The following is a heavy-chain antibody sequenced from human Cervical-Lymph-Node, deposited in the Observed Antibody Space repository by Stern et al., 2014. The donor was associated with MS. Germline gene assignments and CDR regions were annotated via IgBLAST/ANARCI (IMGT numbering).Heavy chain of an antibody. V-gene: IGHV3-11*01. Sequence: VQLVQSGGGLVKPGGSLRLSCAASGFTFSDYYMSWIRQAPGKGLEGVSYISGSGNTIYYADSVKGRFTISRDNAKNSLYLQMSSLRAEDTAVFYCARKVAGRHDFDYWGQGTLVTVSS. CDR1: GFTFSDYY. J-gene: IGHJ4*02. D-gene: IGHD6-6*01. CDR2: ISGSGNTI. CDR3: ARKVAGRHDFDY.